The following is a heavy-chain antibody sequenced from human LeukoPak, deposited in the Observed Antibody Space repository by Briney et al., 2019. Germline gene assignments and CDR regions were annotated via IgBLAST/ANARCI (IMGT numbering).Heavy chain of an antibody. Sequence: GGSLRLSCAASGFTFSSYAMHWVRQAPGKGLEWVAVISYDGSNKYYADSVKGRFTISRDNSKNTLYLQMNSLRAEDTAVYYCASASESDAFDIWGQGTMVTVSS. CDR1: GFTFSSYA. CDR2: ISYDGSNK. V-gene: IGHV3-30-3*01. J-gene: IGHJ3*02. CDR3: ASASESDAFDI.